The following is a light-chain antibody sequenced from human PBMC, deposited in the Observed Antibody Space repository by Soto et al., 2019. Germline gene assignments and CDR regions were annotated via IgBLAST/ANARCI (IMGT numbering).Light chain of an antibody. CDR3: CSYAGNSTFV. Sequence: QSVLTQPASVSGSPGQSITISCTGTSSDVGSYNLVSWYLQHPGKAPKLMIYEGSKRPSGVSNRFSGSKSGNTASLTISGLQAEDEADYYCCSYAGNSTFVFGIGTKLTVL. J-gene: IGLJ1*01. CDR1: SSDVGSYNL. CDR2: EGS. V-gene: IGLV2-23*01.